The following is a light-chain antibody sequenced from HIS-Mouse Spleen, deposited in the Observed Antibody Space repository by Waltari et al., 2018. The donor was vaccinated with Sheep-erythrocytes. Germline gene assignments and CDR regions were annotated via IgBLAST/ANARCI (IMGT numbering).Light chain of an antibody. Sequence: EIVLTQSPGTLSLSPGERATLSCRASQSVSSSYLAWYQQKPGQAPRLLIYVASSRATGIPDRCRGSGSGTDFTLTISRLEPEDFAVYYCQQYGSSRQQTFTFGPGTKVDIK. CDR1: QSVSSSY. CDR3: QQYGSSRQQTFT. J-gene: IGKJ3*01. CDR2: VAS. V-gene: IGKV3-20*01.